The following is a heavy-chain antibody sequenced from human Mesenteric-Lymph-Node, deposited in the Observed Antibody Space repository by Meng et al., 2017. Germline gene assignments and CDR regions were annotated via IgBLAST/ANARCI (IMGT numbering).Heavy chain of an antibody. Sequence: ASAKVFCKASGYTFTSYGISWVRQAPGQGLEWMGWIIPDNGKTNYAQRLQGRVTMTTDKSTSTAYMELKNLGSDDTAVYSCARGDCSSNSCYGGGGYYYYGMAVWGQGTMVTVSS. CDR3: ARGDCSSNSCYGGGGYYYYGMAV. J-gene: IGHJ6*02. CDR2: IIPDNGKT. V-gene: IGHV1-18*01. CDR1: GYTFTSYG. D-gene: IGHD2-2*01.